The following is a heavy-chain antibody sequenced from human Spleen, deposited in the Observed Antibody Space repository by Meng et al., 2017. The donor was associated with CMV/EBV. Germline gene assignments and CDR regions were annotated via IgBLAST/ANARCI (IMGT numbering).Heavy chain of an antibody. V-gene: IGHV3-23*01. D-gene: IGHD2-21*01. CDR3: AKFHIVVGFDL. Sequence: GGSLRLSCAASGFTFSSYDMSWVRQAPGKGLEWVSGINGGGGRTYYADSVKGRFTISRDNSKNTLYLQMNSLRAEDTAVYYCAKFHIVVGFDLWGRGTLVTVSS. CDR1: GFTFSSYD. J-gene: IGHJ2*01. CDR2: INGGGGRT.